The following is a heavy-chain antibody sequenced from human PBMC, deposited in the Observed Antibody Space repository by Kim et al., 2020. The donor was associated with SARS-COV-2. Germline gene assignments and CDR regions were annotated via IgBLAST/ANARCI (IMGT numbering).Heavy chain of an antibody. CDR1: GFTFSSYS. CDR2: ISSSSSTI. D-gene: IGHD2-15*01. J-gene: IGHJ4*02. V-gene: IGHV3-48*02. Sequence: GGSLRLSCAASGFTFSSYSMNWVRQAPGKGLEWVSYISSSSSTIYYADSVKGRFTISRDNAKNSLYLQMNSLSDEDTAVYYCASLTFLYCSGGSCPDYWGQGPLVTVSS. CDR3: ASLTFLYCSGGSCPDY.